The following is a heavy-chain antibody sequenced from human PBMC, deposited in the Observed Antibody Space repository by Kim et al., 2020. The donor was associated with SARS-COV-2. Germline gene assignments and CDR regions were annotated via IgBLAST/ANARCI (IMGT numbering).Heavy chain of an antibody. D-gene: IGHD5-18*01. V-gene: IGHV4-31*03. Sequence: SETLSLTCTVSGASVTSGGPYWTWIRQLPGKGLEWIGYLYYSGETYYNPSLQSRITMSLDASQNHFSLNLTSVTAADTALYYCATCGYRSGNSFDFWGQGTLVTVSS. CDR3: ATCGYRSGNSFDF. CDR1: GASVTSGGPY. CDR2: LYYSGET. J-gene: IGHJ4*02.